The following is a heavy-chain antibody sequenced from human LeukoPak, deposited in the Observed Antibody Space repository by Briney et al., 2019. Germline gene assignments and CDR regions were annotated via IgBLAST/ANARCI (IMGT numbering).Heavy chain of an antibody. CDR3: AREKASYYDILTGYYIPYYIDY. V-gene: IGHV4-34*01. D-gene: IGHD3-9*01. Sequence: PSETLSLTCAVYGGSISGYHWSWIRQPPGKGLEWIGSIYYSGSTYYNPSLKSRVTISVDTSKNQFSLKLSSVTAADTAVYYCAREKASYYDILTGYYIPYYIDYWGQGTLVTVSS. CDR1: GGSISGYH. CDR2: IYYSGST. J-gene: IGHJ4*02.